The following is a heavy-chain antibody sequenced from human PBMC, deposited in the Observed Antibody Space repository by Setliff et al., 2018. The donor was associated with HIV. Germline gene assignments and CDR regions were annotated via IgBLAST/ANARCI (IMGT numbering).Heavy chain of an antibody. CDR2: IYIYNSGST. J-gene: IGHJ4*02. V-gene: IGHV4-59*01. Sequence: PSETLSLTCSVSGGSFSGYYWSWIRQPPGKGLEWIGYIYIYNSGSTNYDPSLTSRVTISADTSRNQFFLKLTSVTAADTAIYYCARGVNFDYWGQGTQVTVSS. CDR3: ARGVNFDY. CDR1: GGSFSGYY. D-gene: IGHD3-3*01.